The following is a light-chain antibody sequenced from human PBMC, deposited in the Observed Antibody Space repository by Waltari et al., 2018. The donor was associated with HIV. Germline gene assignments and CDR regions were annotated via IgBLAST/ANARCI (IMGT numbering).Light chain of an antibody. CDR3: QQYGSSPPIT. J-gene: IGKJ5*01. CDR2: GAS. CDR1: QSVSSSY. V-gene: IGKV3-20*01. Sequence: EIVLTQSPGTLSLSPGERATLSCRASQSVSSSYLAWYQHKPGQAPRLLIYGASSRATGIPDRVSGSGSGTDFTLTISRLEPEDFAVYYCQQYGSSPPITFGQGTRLEIK.